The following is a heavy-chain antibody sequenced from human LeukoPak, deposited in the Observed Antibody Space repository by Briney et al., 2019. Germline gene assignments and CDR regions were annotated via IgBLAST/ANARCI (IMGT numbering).Heavy chain of an antibody. V-gene: IGHV1-69*04. Sequence: SVKVSCKASGGTFSSYAISWVRQAPGQGLEWMGRIIPIFGIANYAQKFQGRVTITADKSTSTAYMELSSLRSEDTAVYYCARAAVDTAMVTPPLNWFDSWGQGTLVTVSS. CDR1: GGTFSSYA. CDR3: ARAAVDTAMVTPPLNWFDS. J-gene: IGHJ5*01. D-gene: IGHD5-18*01. CDR2: IIPIFGIA.